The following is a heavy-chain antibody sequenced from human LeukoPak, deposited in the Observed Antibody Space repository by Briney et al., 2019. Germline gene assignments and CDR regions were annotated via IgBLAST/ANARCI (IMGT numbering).Heavy chain of an antibody. CDR3: ARGGGYASPIGY. CDR2: INHSGST. Sequence: SETLSLTCAVYGGSFSGYYWSWIRQPPGKGLEWIGEINHSGSTNYNPSLKSRVTISVDTSKNQFSLKLSSVTAADTAVYYCARGGGYASPIGYWGQGALVTASS. CDR1: GGSFSGYY. J-gene: IGHJ4*02. V-gene: IGHV4-34*01. D-gene: IGHD5-12*01.